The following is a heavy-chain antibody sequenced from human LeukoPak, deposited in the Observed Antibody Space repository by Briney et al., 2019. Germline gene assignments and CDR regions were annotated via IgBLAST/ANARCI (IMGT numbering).Heavy chain of an antibody. Sequence: ASVKVSCKASGYTFTASYIHWVRQAPGQGLEWMGWINPNSGGTNYAQKFQGRVAMTRDTSISTAYMELSRLRSDDTAVYYCARVNFVDTAMVFDYWGQGTLVTVSS. V-gene: IGHV1-2*02. CDR2: INPNSGGT. D-gene: IGHD5-18*01. CDR1: GYTFTASY. J-gene: IGHJ4*02. CDR3: ARVNFVDTAMVFDY.